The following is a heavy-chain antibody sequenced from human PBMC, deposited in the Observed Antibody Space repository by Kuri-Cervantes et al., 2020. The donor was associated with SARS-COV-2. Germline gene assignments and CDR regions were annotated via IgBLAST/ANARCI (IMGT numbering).Heavy chain of an antibody. CDR1: GSTFDDYA. V-gene: IGHV3-43D*03. CDR3: ARDYYDSSGYYYPPAFDY. D-gene: IGHD3-22*01. J-gene: IGHJ4*02. Sequence: GGSLRLSCAASGSTFDDYAMHWVRQAPGKGLEWVSLISWDGGSTYYADSVKGRFTISRDNSKNTLYLQMNSLRAEDTAVYYCARDYYDSSGYYYPPAFDYWGQGTLVTVSS. CDR2: ISWDGGST.